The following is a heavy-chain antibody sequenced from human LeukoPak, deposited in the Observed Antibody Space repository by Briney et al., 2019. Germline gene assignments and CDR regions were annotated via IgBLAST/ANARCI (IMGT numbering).Heavy chain of an antibody. D-gene: IGHD3-10*01. CDR3: ARPILWFGEIGAFDI. CDR1: GYTFTSYG. CDR2: INPYNGNT. J-gene: IGHJ3*02. Sequence: VASVKVSCKASGYTFTSYGISWVRQAPGQGLEWMGWINPYNGNTNYAQKLQGRVTMTTDTSTSTAYMELRSLRSDDTAVYYCARPILWFGEIGAFDIWGQGTMVTVSS. V-gene: IGHV1-18*01.